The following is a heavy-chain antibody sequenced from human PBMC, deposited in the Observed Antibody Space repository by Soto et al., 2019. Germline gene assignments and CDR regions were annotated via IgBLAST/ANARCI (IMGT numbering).Heavy chain of an antibody. J-gene: IGHJ6*02. Sequence: SETLSLTCTVSGGSISSGGYYWSWIRQHPGKGLEWIGYIYYSGSTYYNPSLKSRVTISVDTSKNQFSLKLSSVTAADTAVYYCASTMELTPPYYYYGMDVWGQGTTVTVS. D-gene: IGHD1-7*01. CDR1: GGSISSGGYY. CDR3: ASTMELTPPYYYYGMDV. V-gene: IGHV4-31*03. CDR2: IYYSGST.